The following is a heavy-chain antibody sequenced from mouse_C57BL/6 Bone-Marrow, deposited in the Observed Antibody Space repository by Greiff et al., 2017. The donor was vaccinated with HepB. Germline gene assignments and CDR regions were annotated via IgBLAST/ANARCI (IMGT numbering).Heavy chain of an antibody. V-gene: IGHV1-20*01. J-gene: IGHJ3*01. CDR1: GYSFTGYF. CDR3: AREGNSNPIPFAY. Sequence: EVQLQQSGPELVKPGDSVKISCKASGYSFTGYFMNWVIQSHGKSLEWIGRINPYNGDTFYNQKFKGKATLTVDKSSSTAHMELRSLTSEDSAVYYCAREGNSNPIPFAYWGQGTLVTVSA. D-gene: IGHD2-5*01. CDR2: INPYNGDT.